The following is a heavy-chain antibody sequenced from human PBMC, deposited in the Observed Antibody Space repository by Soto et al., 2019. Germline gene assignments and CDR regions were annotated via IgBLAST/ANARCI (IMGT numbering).Heavy chain of an antibody. J-gene: IGHJ5*02. D-gene: IGHD6-6*01. V-gene: IGHV4-39*01. Sequence: ETLTLTCTVSGGSIISNRDFYWGWIRQSPGEGLEWIASVYFTGDTYYNPSLKSRVTISVDTSKNQFSLKLSSVTAADTAVYYCARPMAAPSNWFDPWGQGTLVTAPQ. CDR1: GGSIISNRDFY. CDR2: VYFTGDT. CDR3: ARPMAAPSNWFDP.